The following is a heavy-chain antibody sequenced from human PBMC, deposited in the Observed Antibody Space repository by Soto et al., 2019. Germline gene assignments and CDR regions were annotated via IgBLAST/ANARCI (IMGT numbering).Heavy chain of an antibody. Sequence: PEMVSPAYRVTLSIAFLALSLTTNGMRVSWIRQPPGMALEWLARIDWNDDKFDGTSLKSKLNISKVTSKNQVVLRMTNMDRADTATYYCTRHTDWEDGALYLLGQGTPVTVSS. V-gene: IGHV2-70*04. CDR3: TRHTDWEDGALYL. J-gene: IGHJ5*02. CDR1: ALSLTTNGMR. D-gene: IGHD1-26*01. CDR2: IDWNDDK.